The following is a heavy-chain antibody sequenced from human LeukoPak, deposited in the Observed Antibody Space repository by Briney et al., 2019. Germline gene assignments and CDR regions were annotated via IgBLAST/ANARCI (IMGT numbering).Heavy chain of an antibody. Sequence: GGSLRLSCAASGFPFSTYWMHWVRQAPGKGLEWVSRIESDESKTAYADSVKGRFTISRDNAKNTLSLHMNSLRAEDTAVYYCARGGRGYNYGIFDYCGQGNLVTVSS. J-gene: IGHJ4*02. D-gene: IGHD5-18*01. CDR2: IESDESKT. CDR3: ARGGRGYNYGIFDY. CDR1: GFPFSTYW. V-gene: IGHV3-74*01.